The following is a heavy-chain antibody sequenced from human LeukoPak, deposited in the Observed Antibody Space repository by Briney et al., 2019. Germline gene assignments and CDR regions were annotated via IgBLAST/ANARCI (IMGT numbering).Heavy chain of an antibody. J-gene: IGHJ4*02. V-gene: IGHV3-53*01. CDR3: AREIIRLPGYDY. CDR1: GFTVSSNY. D-gene: IGHD2-15*01. CDR2: IYSGSST. Sequence: SGGSLRLSCAASGFTVSSNYMSWVRQVPGKGLEWVSVIYSGSSTYYADSVKGRFTISRDNSKNTLYLQMNSLRAEDTAVYYCAREIIRLPGYDYWGQGTLVTVSS.